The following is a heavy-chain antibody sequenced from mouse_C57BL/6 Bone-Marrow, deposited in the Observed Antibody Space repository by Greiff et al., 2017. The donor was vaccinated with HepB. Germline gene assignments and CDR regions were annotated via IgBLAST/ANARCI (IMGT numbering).Heavy chain of an antibody. CDR1: GYTFTDYE. V-gene: IGHV1-15*01. CDR3: TREEGYYYPFAY. D-gene: IGHD1-1*01. Sequence: QVQLQQSGAELVRPGASVTLSCKASGYTFTDYEMHWVKQTPVHGLEWIGAIDPETGGTAYNQKFKGKAILTADKSSSTAYMELRSLTSEDSAVYYCTREEGYYYPFAYWCQGTLVTVSA. J-gene: IGHJ3*01. CDR2: IDPETGGT.